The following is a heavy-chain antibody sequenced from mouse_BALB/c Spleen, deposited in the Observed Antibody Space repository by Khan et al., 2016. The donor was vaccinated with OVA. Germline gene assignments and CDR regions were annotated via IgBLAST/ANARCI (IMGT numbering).Heavy chain of an antibody. D-gene: IGHD1-1*01. CDR1: GFSFSSYS. J-gene: IGHJ2*01. Sequence: EVQLVESGGGLVRPGGSLKLSCAASGFSFSSYSMSWVRQTPEKRLEWVATISSGGSYTYYPDSAKGRFTISRDNAKNTQHLQVNSLRSEDTAMYYGTEHRGYYGSSPYFDYWGQGTTLTVSS. CDR2: ISSGGSYT. CDR3: TEHRGYYGSSPYFDY. V-gene: IGHV5-6-4*01.